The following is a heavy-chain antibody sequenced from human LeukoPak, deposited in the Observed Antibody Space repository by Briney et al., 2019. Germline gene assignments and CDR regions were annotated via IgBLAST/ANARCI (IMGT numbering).Heavy chain of an antibody. D-gene: IGHD2-2*01. V-gene: IGHV3-7*01. CDR1: GSALGHYS. CDR2: INEDGSTT. Sequence: GGSRRLSLPTSGSALGHYSWSGVRQAPGKGLDGVANINEDGSTTYYVDSVTGRFTISRDHAKPSVHLQMNSLRADDPAVYYCARNPAKVFPAVYWGQGTLVTVSS. CDR3: ARNPAKVFPAVY. J-gene: IGHJ4*02.